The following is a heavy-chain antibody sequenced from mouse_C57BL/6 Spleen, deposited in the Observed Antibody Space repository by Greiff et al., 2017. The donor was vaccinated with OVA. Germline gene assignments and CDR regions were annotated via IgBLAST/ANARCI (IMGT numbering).Heavy chain of an antibody. CDR3: ARYYDYDECAMDY. D-gene: IGHD2-4*01. CDR1: GYTFTSYW. CDR2: IYPGSGST. J-gene: IGHJ4*01. Sequence: QVQLQQSGVELVKPGASVKMSCKASGYTFTSYWITWVKQRPGQGLEWIGDIYPGSGSTNYNEKFKSKATLTVDTSSSTAYMQLSSLTSEDSAVYYCARYYDYDECAMDYWGQGTSVTVSS. V-gene: IGHV1-55*01.